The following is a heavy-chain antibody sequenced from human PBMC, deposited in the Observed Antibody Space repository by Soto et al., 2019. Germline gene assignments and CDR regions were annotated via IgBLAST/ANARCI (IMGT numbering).Heavy chain of an antibody. CDR2: IYYSGST. D-gene: IGHD5-12*01. Sequence: PSETLSLTCTVSGGSISSYYWSWIRQPPGKGLEWIGYIYYSGSTNYNPSLKSRVTISVDTSKNQFSLKLSSVTAADTAMYYCARGGGYGYWGQGTLVTVSS. CDR3: ARGGGYGY. CDR1: GGSISSYY. V-gene: IGHV4-59*01. J-gene: IGHJ4*02.